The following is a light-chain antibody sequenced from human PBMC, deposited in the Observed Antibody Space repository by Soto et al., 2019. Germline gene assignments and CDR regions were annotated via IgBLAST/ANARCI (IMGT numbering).Light chain of an antibody. CDR3: QQGHDSPLT. Sequence: EMVMTQSRATLHVSPGERATLSCRASQCISGELAWYQQRPGQPPRLLIYGVSTRATGVPDRFSGSGSGSDVTLTISGLQSEDFAVYYCQQGHDSPLTFGQGTRLDI. J-gene: IGKJ2*01. CDR1: QCISGE. CDR2: GVS. V-gene: IGKV3-15*01.